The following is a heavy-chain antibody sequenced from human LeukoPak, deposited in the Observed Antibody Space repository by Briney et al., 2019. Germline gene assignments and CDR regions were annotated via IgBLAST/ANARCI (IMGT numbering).Heavy chain of an antibody. CDR1: GFTFSSYS. Sequence: TAGGSLRLSCAASGFTFSSYSMNWVRQAPGKGLEWVSSISSSSSYIYYADSVKGRFTISRDNAKNSLYLQMNSLRAEDTAVYYCARVVEQQLVHYYYYYMDVWGKGTTVTVSS. J-gene: IGHJ6*03. D-gene: IGHD6-13*01. CDR2: ISSSSSYI. V-gene: IGHV3-21*01. CDR3: ARVVEQQLVHYYYYYMDV.